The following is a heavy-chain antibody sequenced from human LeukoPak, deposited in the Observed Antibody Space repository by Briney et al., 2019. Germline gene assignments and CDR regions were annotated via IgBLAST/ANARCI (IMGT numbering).Heavy chain of an antibody. CDR1: GCTFSSYS. Sequence: GGSLRLSCAASGCTFSSYSMNWVRQAPGKGLEWVSSISSSSSYIYYADSVKGRFTVSRDNAKNSLYLQMNSLRAEDTAVYYCAKAARSSSRDFDYWGQGTLVTVSS. V-gene: IGHV3-21*01. D-gene: IGHD6-6*01. CDR3: AKAARSSSRDFDY. J-gene: IGHJ4*02. CDR2: ISSSSSYI.